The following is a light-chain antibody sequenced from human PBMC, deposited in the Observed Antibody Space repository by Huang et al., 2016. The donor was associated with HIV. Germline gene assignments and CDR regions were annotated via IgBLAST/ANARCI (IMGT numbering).Light chain of an antibody. CDR2: GAS. CDR3: QQYNRWPPLT. V-gene: IGKV3-15*01. Sequence: VMTQSPATLSVSPGERVTLSCRASQTVIKNLAWYQQRPGQPPRLLVYGASVRAAGVPDRCSGSRSGTDFTLTITSLQSEDFAIYYCQQYNRWPPLTFGGGTKVETK. CDR1: QTVIKN. J-gene: IGKJ4*01.